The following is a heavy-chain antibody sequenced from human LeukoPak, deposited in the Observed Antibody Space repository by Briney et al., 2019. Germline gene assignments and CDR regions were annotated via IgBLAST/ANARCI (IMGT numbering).Heavy chain of an antibody. V-gene: IGHV3-66*02. Sequence: GGSLRLSCAVSGFSVSSNCMSWVRQAPGKGLEWVSTIYDGGTTYHADSVKGRFTISRDNSKNTRYLQMNSLRSEDTALYYCASRPPDGQNIPDFDYWGPGTLVTVSS. CDR2: IYDGGTT. CDR3: ASRPPDGQNIPDFDY. CDR1: GFSVSSNC. D-gene: IGHD2/OR15-2a*01. J-gene: IGHJ4*02.